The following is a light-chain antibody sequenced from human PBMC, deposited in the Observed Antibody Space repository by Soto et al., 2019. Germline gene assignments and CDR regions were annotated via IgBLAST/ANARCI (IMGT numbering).Light chain of an antibody. CDR2: GAS. J-gene: IGKJ5*01. V-gene: IGKV3-15*01. CDR1: QSVSIY. Sequence: EIVLTQSPATLSLSPGERATLSCRASQSVSIYLAWYQQKPGQAPRLLIYGASTRATGIPARFSGSGSGTEFTLTISSLESEDFAVYYCQQYYTWPSFGQGTRLEIK. CDR3: QQYYTWPS.